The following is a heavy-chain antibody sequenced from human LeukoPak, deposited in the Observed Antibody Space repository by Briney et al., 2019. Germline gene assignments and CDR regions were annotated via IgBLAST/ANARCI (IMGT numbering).Heavy chain of an antibody. D-gene: IGHD2-15*01. CDR1: GYTFTGYY. Sequence: ASVKVSCKASGYTFTGYYMHWVRQAPGQGLEWMGWINPNTGGTNYAQNFQGRVTMTRDTSISTAYMELSRLRSDDTAVYYCARAVCSGGSCYTDPPGVDFWGQGTLVTVSS. CDR3: ARAVCSGGSCYTDPPGVDF. V-gene: IGHV1-2*02. J-gene: IGHJ4*02. CDR2: INPNTGGT.